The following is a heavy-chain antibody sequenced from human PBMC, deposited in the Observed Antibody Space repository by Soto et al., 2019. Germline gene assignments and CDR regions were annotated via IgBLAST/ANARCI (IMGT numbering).Heavy chain of an antibody. V-gene: IGHV1-8*01. CDR3: ARMATFGCLSWFKP. J-gene: IGHJ5*02. CDR2: MNPGSGET. D-gene: IGHD3-9*01. CDR1: GYSFTYYD. Sequence: GVSAMVSCKAFGYSFTYYDVSWVRQATGQGLEWMGWMNPGSGETGYAQKFQGRVTMTRDISTATAYMELSSLRSGDTATYYCARMATFGCLSWFKPWGHGTLVNDYS.